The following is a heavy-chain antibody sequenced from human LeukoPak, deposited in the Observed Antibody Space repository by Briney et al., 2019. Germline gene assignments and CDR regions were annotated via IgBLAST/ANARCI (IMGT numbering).Heavy chain of an antibody. J-gene: IGHJ5*02. V-gene: IGHV1-2*02. CDR3: ARDPAYYDILYWFDP. CDR1: GYTFPSYY. Sequence: GASVKVSCKASGYTFPSYYMHWVRQAPGQGLEWMGWINPNSGGTNYAQKFQGRVTMTRDTSISTAYMELSRLRSDDTAVYYCARDPAYYDILYWFDPWGQGTLVTVSS. CDR2: INPNSGGT. D-gene: IGHD3-9*01.